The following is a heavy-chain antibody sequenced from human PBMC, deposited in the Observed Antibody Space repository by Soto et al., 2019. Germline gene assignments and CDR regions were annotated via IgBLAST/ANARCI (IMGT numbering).Heavy chain of an antibody. J-gene: IGHJ4*02. Sequence: QVQLQESGPGLVKPSETLSLTCTVSGGSISSYYWSWIRQPPGKGLEWIGYIYYSGSTNYNPSLTSRVTISVDTSKNQFSLKLSSVTAADTAVYYCARRWGDYVDYWGQGTLVTVSS. D-gene: IGHD3-16*01. CDR2: IYYSGST. CDR1: GGSISSYY. CDR3: ARRWGDYVDY. V-gene: IGHV4-59*08.